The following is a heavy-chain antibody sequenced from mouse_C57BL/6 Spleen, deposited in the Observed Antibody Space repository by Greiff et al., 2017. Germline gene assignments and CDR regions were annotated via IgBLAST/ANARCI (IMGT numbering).Heavy chain of an antibody. D-gene: IGHD2-4*01. J-gene: IGHJ3*01. CDR1: GFSLTSYG. Sequence: VKLMESGPGLVQPSQSLSITCTVSGFSLTSYGVHWVRQSPGKGLEWLGVIWRGGSTDYNAAFMSRLSITKDNSKSQVFFKMNSLQADDTAIYDCAKRDDYDGGWFAYWGQGTLVTVSA. V-gene: IGHV2-5*01. CDR3: AKRDDYDGGWFAY. CDR2: IWRGGST.